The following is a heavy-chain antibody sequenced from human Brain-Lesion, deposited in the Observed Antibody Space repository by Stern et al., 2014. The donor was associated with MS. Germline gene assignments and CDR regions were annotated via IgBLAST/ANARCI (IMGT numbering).Heavy chain of an antibody. D-gene: IGHD6-6*01. CDR1: GYRFTSNW. CDR3: ARRGDSSSSGFDY. J-gene: IGHJ4*02. CDR2: IWPGDADT. Sequence: EVQLVQSGAEVKKPGESLKISCKGSGYRFTSNWIGWVRPMPGKGLEWMGIIWPGDADTRYSPSFQGQVTISADKSISPAYLQWSSLQASDTAMYYCARRGDSSSSGFDYWGQGTLVIVSS. V-gene: IGHV5-51*01.